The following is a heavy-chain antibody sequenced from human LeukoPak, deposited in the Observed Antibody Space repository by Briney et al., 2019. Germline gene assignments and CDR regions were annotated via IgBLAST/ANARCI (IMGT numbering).Heavy chain of an antibody. J-gene: IGHJ6*03. CDR1: GGSISSYY. CDR3: ASVTMTTHYMDV. CDR2: IYYSGSS. V-gene: IGHV4-59*01. D-gene: IGHD4-11*01. Sequence: PSETLSLXCTVSGGSISSYYWSWIRQPPGKGLGWIGYIYYSGSSNYNPSLKSRVTISVDTSKNQFSLKLSSVTAADTAVYYCASVTMTTHYMDVWGKGTTVTVCS.